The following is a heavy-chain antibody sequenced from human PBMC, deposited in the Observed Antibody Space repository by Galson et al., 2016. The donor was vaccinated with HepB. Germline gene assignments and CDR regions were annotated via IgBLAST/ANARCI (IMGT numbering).Heavy chain of an antibody. CDR2: IFYTGTT. CDR1: GGSISSSSYY. V-gene: IGHV4-39*01. Sequence: SETLSLTCTVSGGSISSSSYYWAWIRRPPGKGLEWIGSIFYTGTTYYNPSLQNRVTISVDTSKDQFALKLNSVTATDTAVYYCARQQRAGLVNFWGQGTMVTVSS. J-gene: IGHJ3*01. D-gene: IGHD3/OR15-3a*01. CDR3: ARQQRAGLVNF.